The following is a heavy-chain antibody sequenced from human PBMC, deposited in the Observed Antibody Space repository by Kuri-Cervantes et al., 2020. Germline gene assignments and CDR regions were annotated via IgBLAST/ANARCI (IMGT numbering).Heavy chain of an antibody. V-gene: IGHV4-59*12. CDR1: GGSISSYY. D-gene: IGHD5-24*01. J-gene: IGHJ3*02. CDR3: ARSIRWAFDI. Sequence: SETLSLTCTVSGGSISSYYWSWIRQPPGKGLEWIGYIYYTGSTTHNPSLKSRVTISVDTSKNQISLKLSSVTAADTAVYYCARSIRWAFDIWGQGTMVTVSS. CDR2: IYYTGST.